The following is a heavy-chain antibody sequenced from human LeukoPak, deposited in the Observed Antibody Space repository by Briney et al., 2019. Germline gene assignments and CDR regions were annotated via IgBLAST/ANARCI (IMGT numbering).Heavy chain of an antibody. CDR2: INPSGGST. CDR1: GYTFTTYY. CDR3: AREIVVVPAAMGFDP. J-gene: IGHJ5*02. D-gene: IGHD2-2*01. Sequence: ASVKVSCKASGYTFTTYYIHWVRQAPGQGLEWMGVINPSGGSTSFAQKFQARLAMTRDTSTSTVYMELSGLRSEDTAVYYCAREIVVVPAAMGFDPWGQGTLVTVSS. V-gene: IGHV1-46*01.